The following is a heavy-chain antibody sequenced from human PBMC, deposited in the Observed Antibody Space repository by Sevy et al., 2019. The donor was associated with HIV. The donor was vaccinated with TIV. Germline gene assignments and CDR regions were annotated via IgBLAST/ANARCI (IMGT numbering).Heavy chain of an antibody. Sequence: GGSLRLSCVGSGFTFSTYTMHWVRQAPGKGLEWLSSISRDRRTIYYADSLKGRFTISRDNAKNSLYLQMNSLRDDDTALYYCAREAYYYDSREENWFDPWGQGTMVAVSS. D-gene: IGHD3-22*01. CDR1: GFTFSTYT. CDR3: AREAYYYDSREENWFDP. J-gene: IGHJ5*02. CDR2: ISRDRRTI. V-gene: IGHV3-48*02.